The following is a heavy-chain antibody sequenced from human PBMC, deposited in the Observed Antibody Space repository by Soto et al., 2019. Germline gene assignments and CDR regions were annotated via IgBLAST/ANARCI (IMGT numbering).Heavy chain of an antibody. CDR2: FYSSGSI. CDR3: ARMYSSGSGWFHP. Sequence: SETLSLTCFVSGYSITAGGYYWSWIRHHPGKGLEWIGSFYSSGSIIYNPSLRSRVPISGDTSSNQFSMSLTSVTAADTARYYCARMYSSGSGWFHPWGQGTLVTVSS. D-gene: IGHD6-19*01. V-gene: IGHV4-31*03. J-gene: IGHJ5*02. CDR1: GYSITAGGYY.